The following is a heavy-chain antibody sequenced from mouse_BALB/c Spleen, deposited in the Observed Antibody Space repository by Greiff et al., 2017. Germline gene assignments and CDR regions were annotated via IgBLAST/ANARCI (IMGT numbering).Heavy chain of an antibody. D-gene: IGHD2-4*01. V-gene: IGHV5-6-5*01. Sequence: EVKLVESGGGLVKPGGSLKLSCAASGFTFSSYAMSWVRQTPEKRLEWVASISSGGSTYYPDSVKGRFTISRDNARNILYLQMSSLRSEDTAMYYCARLSTMITLFDYWGQGTTLTVSS. CDR3: ARLSTMITLFDY. J-gene: IGHJ2*01. CDR1: GFTFSSYA. CDR2: ISSGGST.